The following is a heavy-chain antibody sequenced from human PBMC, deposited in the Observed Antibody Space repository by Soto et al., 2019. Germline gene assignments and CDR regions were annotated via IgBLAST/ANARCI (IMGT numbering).Heavy chain of an antibody. D-gene: IGHD3-16*01. V-gene: IGHV3-72*01. CDR2: SKNKADSYTT. Sequence: EVQLVESGGGLVQPGGSLRLSCAASGFTFSDHYMDWVRQAPGKGLEWVGRSKNKADSYTTEYAASVKGRFTVSRDGSKNPRLLQMSSLKTEDTAVYYCTVWGWGTDFGAAWGQGILVTVSS. J-gene: IGHJ4*02. CDR1: GFTFSDHY. CDR3: TVWGWGTDFGAA.